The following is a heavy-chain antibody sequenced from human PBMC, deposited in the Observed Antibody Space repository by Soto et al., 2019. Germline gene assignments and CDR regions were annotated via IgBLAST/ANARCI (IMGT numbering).Heavy chain of an antibody. Sequence: PSETLSVTCTVSGGSISSSSYYWGWIRQPPGKGLEWIGSIYYSGSTYYNPSLKSRVTISVDTSKNQFSLKLSSVTAADTAVYYCASSYSGYDPYYYYYGMDVWGQGTTVTVSS. CDR2: IYYSGST. J-gene: IGHJ6*02. CDR3: ASSYSGYDPYYYYYGMDV. CDR1: GGSISSSSYY. D-gene: IGHD5-12*01. V-gene: IGHV4-39*01.